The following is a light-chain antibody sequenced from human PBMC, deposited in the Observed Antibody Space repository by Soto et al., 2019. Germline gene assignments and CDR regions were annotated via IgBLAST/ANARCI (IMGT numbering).Light chain of an antibody. CDR2: GAS. Sequence: EIVMTQSPATLSVSPGERATLSCRASQSVSSNLAWYQQKQGQAPRLLIYGASTRATGIPARFSGSGSGTEFTLTISSLRSEDVEFYICHQYNNWHSHRTFGHGTKVEIK. J-gene: IGKJ1*01. CDR3: HQYNNWHSHRT. V-gene: IGKV3-15*01. CDR1: QSVSSN.